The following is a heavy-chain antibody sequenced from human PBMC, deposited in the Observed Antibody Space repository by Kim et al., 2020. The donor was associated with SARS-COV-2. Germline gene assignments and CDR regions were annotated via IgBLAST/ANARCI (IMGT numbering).Heavy chain of an antibody. Sequence: DSVKGRFTISLDNSKKMVFLQMTSLRAEDTAVYYCARRQLISYYYYYGMDVWGQGTTVTVSS. J-gene: IGHJ6*02. D-gene: IGHD1-1*01. CDR3: ARRQLISYYYYYGMDV. V-gene: IGHV3-30*13.